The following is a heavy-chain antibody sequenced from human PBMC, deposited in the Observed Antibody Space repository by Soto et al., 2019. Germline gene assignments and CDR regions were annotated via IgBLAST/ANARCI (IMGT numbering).Heavy chain of an antibody. J-gene: IGHJ5*02. Sequence: QVQLQESGPGLVKPSETLSLTCTVSGGSISSYYWSWIRQPAGKGLEWIGRIYTSGSTNYNPSIKSRVSMSVDTSKNQYSLKLSFVAAADTDVYYCARALVTMVRGVIITGWFDPWGQGTLVTVSS. CDR3: ARALVTMVRGVIITGWFDP. V-gene: IGHV4-4*07. D-gene: IGHD3-10*01. CDR2: IYTSGST. CDR1: GGSISSYY.